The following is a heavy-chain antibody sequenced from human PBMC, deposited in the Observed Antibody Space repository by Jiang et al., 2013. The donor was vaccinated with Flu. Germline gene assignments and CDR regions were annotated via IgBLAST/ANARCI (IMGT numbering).Heavy chain of an antibody. Sequence: VQLVESGGGLVQPGGSLTLSCAASGFTFSDSVMVWVRQASGKGLEWIGHIEHKGRNHAATYSASLKGRFIISRDDSRNSAHLQMNSLKTEDTAVYYCVRHGPASGWFFDLWGRGTLVTVSS. CDR3: VRHGPASGWFFDL. CDR1: GFTFSDSV. J-gene: IGHJ2*01. V-gene: IGHV3-73*02. CDR2: IEHKGRNHAA. D-gene: IGHD1-26*01.